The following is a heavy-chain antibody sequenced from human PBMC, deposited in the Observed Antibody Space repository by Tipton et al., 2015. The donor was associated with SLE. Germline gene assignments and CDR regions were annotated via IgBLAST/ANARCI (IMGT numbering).Heavy chain of an antibody. D-gene: IGHD1-1*01. Sequence: TLSLTCTVSLYSIGSGFYWDWVRQAPGKGLEWVATMHHNGSTYYNPSLRSRVAVSMDTSRNQFSLRLKSVTAADTAVYYCATGHSDFWGQGRLVTVSS. CDR1: LYSIGSGFY. J-gene: IGHJ4*02. CDR2: MHHNGST. V-gene: IGHV4-38-2*02. CDR3: ATGHSDF.